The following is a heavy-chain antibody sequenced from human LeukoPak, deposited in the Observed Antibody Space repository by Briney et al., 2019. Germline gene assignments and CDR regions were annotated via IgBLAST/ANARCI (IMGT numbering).Heavy chain of an antibody. CDR3: VGEYIGSSDFDF. V-gene: IGHV3-7*04. CDR2: IQQDGSAK. J-gene: IGHJ4*02. CDR1: GFTFSNFW. Sequence: GGSLRLSCAASGFTFSNFWVSWVRQAPGKGLEWVANIQQDGSAKHYLDSVKGRFTISRDNAKNSLFLQMNSLRAEDTALYYCVGEYIGSSDFDFWGQGTLVTVSS. D-gene: IGHD1-26*01.